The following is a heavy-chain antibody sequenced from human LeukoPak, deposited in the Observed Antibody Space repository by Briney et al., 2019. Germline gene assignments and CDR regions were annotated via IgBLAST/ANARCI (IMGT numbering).Heavy chain of an antibody. D-gene: IGHD3-22*01. V-gene: IGHV3-23*01. CDR3: ARVYYYDSSGYYARYPYYYYMDV. Sequence: PGGSLRLSCAASGFTFSSYAMSWVRQAPGKGLEWVSAISGSAISTYYADSVKGRFTISRDNSKNTLYLQMNSLRAEDTAVYYCARVYYYDSSGYYARYPYYYYMDVWGKGTTVTISS. CDR2: ISGSAIST. J-gene: IGHJ6*03. CDR1: GFTFSSYA.